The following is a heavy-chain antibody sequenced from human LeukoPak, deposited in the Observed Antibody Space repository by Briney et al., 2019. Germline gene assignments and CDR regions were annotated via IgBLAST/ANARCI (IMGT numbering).Heavy chain of an antibody. CDR2: IWYDGSNK. V-gene: IGHV3-33*01. CDR1: GFTFSSYG. CDR3: ARVSQRYGMDV. J-gene: IGHJ6*02. Sequence: PGRSLRLSCAAPGFTFSSYGMHWVRQAPGKGLEWVAVIWYDGSNKYYADSVKGRFTISRDNSKNTLYLQMNSLRAEDTAVYYCARVSQRYGMDVWGQGTTVTVSS.